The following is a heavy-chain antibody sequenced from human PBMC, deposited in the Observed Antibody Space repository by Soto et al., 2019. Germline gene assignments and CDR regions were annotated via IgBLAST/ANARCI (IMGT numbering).Heavy chain of an antibody. Sequence: SETLSLTCTVSGGSISSGDYYWSWIRQPPGKGLDCIRNSTDSGSTYYNPAGKSRVTMSVSTSKNQLAQKQSSVTTADAAVYYCARAPLEQLNRVYYYYGMDVWGQGTTVTVSS. V-gene: IGHV4-30-4*01. J-gene: IGHJ6*02. D-gene: IGHD6-6*01. CDR1: GGSISSGDYY. CDR2: STDSGST. CDR3: ARAPLEQLNRVYYYYGMDV.